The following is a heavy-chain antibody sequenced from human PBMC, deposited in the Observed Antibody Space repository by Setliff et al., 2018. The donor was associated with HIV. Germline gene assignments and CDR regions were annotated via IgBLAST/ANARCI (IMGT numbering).Heavy chain of an antibody. V-gene: IGHV1-2*02. D-gene: IGHD3-3*01. CDR2: INPQTGGT. Sequence: ASVKVSCKASGYTLSSHYIQWVRQAPGHRPEWVGWINPQTGGTNFAQKFQGRITMTSDTSVNTVFIELSRLKSDDTALYYCARDLRNSNTLFGVLNFVFDLWGQGTLVTVSS. J-gene: IGHJ4*02. CDR3: ARDLRNSNTLFGVLNFVFDL. CDR1: GYTLSSHY.